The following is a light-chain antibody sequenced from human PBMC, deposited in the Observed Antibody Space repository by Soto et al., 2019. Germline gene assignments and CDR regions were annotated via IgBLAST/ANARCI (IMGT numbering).Light chain of an antibody. CDR1: QSISSY. V-gene: IGKV1-39*01. Sequence: DIQMTQSPSSLSASVGDRVTITCRASQSISSYLHWYQQKPGNAPKLLIYAASSLQSGVPSRFSGSGSGTDVTLTISSLQHEDFATYYCQQSYSTPFTFGPGTKVDIK. J-gene: IGKJ3*01. CDR2: AAS. CDR3: QQSYSTPFT.